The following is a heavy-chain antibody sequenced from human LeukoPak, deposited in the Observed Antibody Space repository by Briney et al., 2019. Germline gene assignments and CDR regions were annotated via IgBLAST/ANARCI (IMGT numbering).Heavy chain of an antibody. CDR2: MNPNSGNT. Sequence: ASVKVSCKASGYTFTSYDVNWVRQATGQGLEWMGWMNPNSGNTGYAQKFQGRVTMTRNTSISTAYMELSSLRSEDTAVYYCARSRSGWYRGVPGHWGQGTLVTVSS. V-gene: IGHV1-8*01. CDR1: GYTFTSYD. CDR3: ARSRSGWYRGVPGH. J-gene: IGHJ1*01. D-gene: IGHD6-19*01.